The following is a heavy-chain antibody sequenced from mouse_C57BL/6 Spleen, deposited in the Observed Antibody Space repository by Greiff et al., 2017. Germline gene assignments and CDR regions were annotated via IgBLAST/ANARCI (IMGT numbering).Heavy chain of an antibody. Sequence: EVKVEESGPGLVKPSQSLSLTCSVTGYSITSGYYWNWIRQFPGNKLEWMGFISYDGSNNYNPSLKNRIPITRDTSNNQFFLELNSVTTEDTAAYYCARGDSYCGYAMDDWGQGTSVTVSS. D-gene: IGHD2-12*01. CDR1: GYSITSGYY. CDR2: ISYDGSN. J-gene: IGHJ4*01. V-gene: IGHV3-6*01. CDR3: ARGDSYCGYAMDD.